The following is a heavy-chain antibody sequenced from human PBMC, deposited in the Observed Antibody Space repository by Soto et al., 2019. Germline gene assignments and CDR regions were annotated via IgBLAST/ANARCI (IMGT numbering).Heavy chain of an antibody. CDR1: GFTFSSYG. V-gene: IGHV3-30*18. Sequence: QVQLVESGGGVVQPGGSLRLSCAASGFTFSSYGMHWVRQAPGKGLEWVAVISYDGSNKYYADSVKGRFTISRDNSKNTLYLQMNSLRAEDTAVYYCAKDSREDFASYDYIWGSYRYTPIEYWFDPWGQGTLVTVSS. J-gene: IGHJ5*02. D-gene: IGHD3-16*02. CDR3: AKDSREDFASYDYIWGSYRYTPIEYWFDP. CDR2: ISYDGSNK.